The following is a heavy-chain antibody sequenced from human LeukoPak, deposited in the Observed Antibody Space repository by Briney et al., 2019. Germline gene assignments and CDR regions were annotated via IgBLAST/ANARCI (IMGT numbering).Heavy chain of an antibody. V-gene: IGHV3-53*01. D-gene: IGHD2-15*01. CDR3: ARGSKRGLSSGGSCYSD. Sequence: QAGGSLRLSCAASGFTVSSNYMSWVRQAPGKGLEWVSVIYSGGSTYYADSVKGRFTISRDNSKNTLYLQMNSLRAEDTAVYYCARGSKRGLSSGGSCYSDWGQGTLVTVSS. CDR2: IYSGGST. J-gene: IGHJ4*02. CDR1: GFTVSSNY.